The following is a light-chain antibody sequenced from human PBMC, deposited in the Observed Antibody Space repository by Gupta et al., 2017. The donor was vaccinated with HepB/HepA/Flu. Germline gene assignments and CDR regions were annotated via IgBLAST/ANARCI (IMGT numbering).Light chain of an antibody. Sequence: QSVLTQPPSVSAAPGQKVTISCSGSSPNIGNNYVSWYQQLPGTAPKLLIYDNNKRPSGIPDRLSGSKSGTSATLGITGLQTGDEADYYCGTWDSSLSAPVFGGGTKLTVL. CDR2: DNN. V-gene: IGLV1-51*01. CDR3: GTWDSSLSAPV. J-gene: IGLJ3*02. CDR1: SPNIGNNY.